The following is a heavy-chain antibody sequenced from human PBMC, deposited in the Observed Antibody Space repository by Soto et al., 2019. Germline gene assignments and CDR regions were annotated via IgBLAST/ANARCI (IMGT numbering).Heavy chain of an antibody. J-gene: IGHJ4*02. CDR3: ARHTLGNYAPHYFDY. D-gene: IGHD3-16*01. CDR1: GGSISINAYY. V-gene: IGHV4-39*01. CDR2: IISYSGNT. Sequence: SETLSLTCTVSGGSISINAYYWGWIRQPPGKGLEWVGSIISYSGNTYYNPSLKSRVTISVDMSKNQFSLKLSSVTAADTAVYYCARHTLGNYAPHYFDYWGQGALVTVSS.